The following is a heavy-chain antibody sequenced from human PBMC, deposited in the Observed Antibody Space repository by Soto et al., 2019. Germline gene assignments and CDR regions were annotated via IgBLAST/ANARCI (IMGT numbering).Heavy chain of an antibody. V-gene: IGHV1-3*01. CDR3: AREGRFLEWLLSYYYYGMDV. CDR2: INAGNGNT. D-gene: IGHD3-3*01. Sequence: ASVKVSCKASGYTFTSYAMHWVRQAPGQRXEWMGWINAGNGNTKYSQKFQGRVTITRDTSASTAYMELSSLRSEDTAVYYCAREGRFLEWLLSYYYYGMDVWGQGTTVTVSS. J-gene: IGHJ6*02. CDR1: GYTFTSYA.